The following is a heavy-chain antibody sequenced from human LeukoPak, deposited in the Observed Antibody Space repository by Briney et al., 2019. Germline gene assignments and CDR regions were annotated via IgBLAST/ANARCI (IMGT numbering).Heavy chain of an antibody. CDR1: GGSISSSSYY. CDR3: ARLYNGSGRGFDP. D-gene: IGHD3-10*01. CDR2: IYYSGST. V-gene: IGHV4-39*07. Sequence: SETLSLTCTVSGGSISSSSYYWGWIRQPPGKGLEWIGSIYYSGSTNYNPSLKSRVTISVDTSKNQFSLKLSSVTAADTAVYYCARLYNGSGRGFDPWGQGTLVTVSS. J-gene: IGHJ5*02.